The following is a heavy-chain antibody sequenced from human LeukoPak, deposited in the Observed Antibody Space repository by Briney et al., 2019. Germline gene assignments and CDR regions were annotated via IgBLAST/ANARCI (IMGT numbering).Heavy chain of an antibody. CDR3: ARDRDVLLWFGELSGAFDI. CDR2: IYTSGST. D-gene: IGHD3-10*01. J-gene: IGHJ3*02. V-gene: IGHV4-4*07. CDR1: RGSISSYY. Sequence: SETLSLTCTVSRGSISSYYWSWIRQPAGKGLEWIGRIYTSGSTNYNPSLKSRVTMSVDTSKNQFSLKLSSVTAADTAVYYCARDRDVLLWFGELSGAFDIWGQGTMVTVSS.